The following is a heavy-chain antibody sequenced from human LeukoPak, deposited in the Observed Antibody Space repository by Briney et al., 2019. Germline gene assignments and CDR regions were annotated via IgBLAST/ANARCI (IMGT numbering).Heavy chain of an antibody. V-gene: IGHV6-1*01. J-gene: IGHJ5*02. CDR2: TYYRSKWFG. CDR3: ARAIRVGWFDP. Sequence: SQTLSLTFSISGDSVTSYNVAWHWIRQPPSRGLEWLGRTYYRSKWFGDYAVSVRGRITINPDTSKNQFSLQLNSVTPEDTAVYYCARAIRVGWFDPWGQGTLVTVSS. D-gene: IGHD1-26*01. CDR1: GDSVTSYNVA.